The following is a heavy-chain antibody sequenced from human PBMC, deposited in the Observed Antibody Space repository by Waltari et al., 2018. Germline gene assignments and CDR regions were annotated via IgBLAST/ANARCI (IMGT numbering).Heavy chain of an antibody. Sequence: QVHLQESGPGLVKPSETLSLTCTVSRGSIIGFYWSWIRQPPGKGLEWIGSILYSGTTVYSPSLESRVTRSVDMSKNQFSLELGSVTAADTAVYHCARYHCTSGVCQHFDYWGQGILVTVSS. CDR1: RGSIIGFY. CDR3: ARYHCTSGVCQHFDY. D-gene: IGHD2-8*01. CDR2: ILYSGTT. J-gene: IGHJ4*02. V-gene: IGHV4-59*01.